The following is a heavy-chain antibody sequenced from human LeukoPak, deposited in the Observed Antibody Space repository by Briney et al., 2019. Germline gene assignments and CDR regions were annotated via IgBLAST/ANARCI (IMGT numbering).Heavy chain of an antibody. D-gene: IGHD2-2*02. CDR3: ARERVPDAIVPY. CDR2: INPNSGGT. CDR1: GYTFSDYY. J-gene: IGHJ4*02. Sequence: ASVKVSCKASGYTFSDYYIHWVRQAPGQGLEWMGWINPNSGGTNYEQKLQGRVTMTRDTSISTAYMELSRLRSDDTAVYYCARERVPDAIVPYWGQGTLVTVSS. V-gene: IGHV1-2*02.